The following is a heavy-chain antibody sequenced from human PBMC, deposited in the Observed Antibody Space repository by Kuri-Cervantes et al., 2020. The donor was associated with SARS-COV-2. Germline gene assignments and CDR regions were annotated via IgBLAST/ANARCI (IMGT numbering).Heavy chain of an antibody. CDR3: ARIEHWGHDALDI. CDR1: GFSLITSGMC. D-gene: IGHD3-16*01. V-gene: IGHV2-26*01. J-gene: IGHJ3*02. CDR2: IFSNDEK. Sequence: SGPTLVKPTQTLTLTCTFSGFSLITSGMCVSWIRQPPGKALEWLAHIFSNDEKSYSTSLKSRLTISKDTSKSQVVLTMTNMDPVDTATYYCARIEHWGHDALDIWGQGTMVTVSS.